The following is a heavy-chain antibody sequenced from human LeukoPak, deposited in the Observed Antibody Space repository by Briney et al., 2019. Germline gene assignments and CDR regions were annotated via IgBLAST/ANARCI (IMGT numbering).Heavy chain of an antibody. D-gene: IGHD3-10*01. V-gene: IGHV3-7*01. CDR3: AGSFGDVKNF. CDR2: IKPDGSEK. CDR1: GFNFRDHW. Sequence: GGSLRLSCAGSGFNFRDHWMSWLRQAPEKGPEWVVHIKPDGSEKYYVDSVKGRFIISRDDARNSLSLQMNSLRAEDTAVYYCAGSFGDVKNFWGQGTLVTVSS. J-gene: IGHJ4*01.